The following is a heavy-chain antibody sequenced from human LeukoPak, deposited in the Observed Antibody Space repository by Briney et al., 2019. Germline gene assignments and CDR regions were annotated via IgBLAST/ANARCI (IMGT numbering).Heavy chain of an antibody. CDR3: ARGSRYYDSSGSFDY. Sequence: SETLSLTCTVSGGSISSYYWSWIRQPPGKGLEWIGYIYYSGSTNYNPSLKSRVTISVDTSKNQFSLKLSSVTAADTAVYYCARGSRYYDSSGSFDYWGQGTLVTVSS. J-gene: IGHJ4*02. D-gene: IGHD3-22*01. V-gene: IGHV4-59*01. CDR1: GGSISSYY. CDR2: IYYSGST.